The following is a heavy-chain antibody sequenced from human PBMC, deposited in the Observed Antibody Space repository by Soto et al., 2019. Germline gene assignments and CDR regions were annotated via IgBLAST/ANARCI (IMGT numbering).Heavy chain of an antibody. V-gene: IGHV4-39*01. Sequence: SETLSLTCTVSGGSINTPGFYWTWIRQPPGKGLEWIASIYYSGSTYYNPSLQSRVTTSVDTSKNQFSLKLGSVTAADTAIYYCARRTGSRFDYWGPGNLVTVSS. CDR2: IYYSGST. CDR1: GGSINTPGFY. J-gene: IGHJ4*02. D-gene: IGHD6-19*01. CDR3: ARRTGSRFDY.